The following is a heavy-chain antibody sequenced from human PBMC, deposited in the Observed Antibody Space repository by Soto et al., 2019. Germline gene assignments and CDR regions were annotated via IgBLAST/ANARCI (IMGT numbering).Heavy chain of an antibody. D-gene: IGHD5-18*01. CDR1: GFTFSSYA. CDR3: AKGRTSVGIHYYFDY. J-gene: IGHJ4*02. CDR2: ISGSGGTT. Sequence: EVQLLESGGGLVQPGGSLRLPCAASGFTFSSYAMSWVHQAPGKGLEWVSAISGSGGTTYYADSVKGRFSISRDNSKNTLYLQMNSLRAEDTAVYYCAKGRTSVGIHYYFDYWGQGTLVTVSS. V-gene: IGHV3-23*01.